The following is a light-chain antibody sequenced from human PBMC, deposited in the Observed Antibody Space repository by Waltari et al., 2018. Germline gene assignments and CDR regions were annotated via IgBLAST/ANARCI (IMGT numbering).Light chain of an antibody. V-gene: IGLV2-14*03. Sequence: QSALTQPASVSGSPGQSITISCTGTSSDVGAYDYVSWYRQLPGKAPELMISDVSRRPSGISDRFSGSKSRDTASLTISGLQAEDEADYYCSSMISGGPLVFGSGTQVTVL. CDR2: DVS. CDR1: SSDVGAYDY. J-gene: IGLJ1*01. CDR3: SSMISGGPLV.